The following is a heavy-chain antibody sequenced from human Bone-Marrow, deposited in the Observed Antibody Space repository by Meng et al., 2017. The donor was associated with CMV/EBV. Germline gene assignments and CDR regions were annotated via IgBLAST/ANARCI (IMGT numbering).Heavy chain of an antibody. D-gene: IGHD3-10*01. V-gene: IGHV4-39*07. CDR3: ARVRLTMVRGVISGGYYGMDV. CDR1: GGSISSSSYY. CDR2: IYYSGST. Sequence: GSLRLSCTVSGGSISSSSYYWGWIRQPPGKGLEWIGSIYYSGSTYYNPSLKSRVTISVDTSKNQFSLKLSSVTAADTAVYYCARVRLTMVRGVISGGYYGMDVWGQGTTVTVSS. J-gene: IGHJ6*02.